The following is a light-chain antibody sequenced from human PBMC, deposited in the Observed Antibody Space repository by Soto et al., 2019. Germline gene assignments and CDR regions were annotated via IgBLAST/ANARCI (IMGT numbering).Light chain of an antibody. CDR1: QSIDTA. J-gene: IGKJ2*01. V-gene: IGKV1-5*03. CDR3: QQYARFLT. CDR2: RAS. Sequence: DVQMTQSPSTLSASVGDRVTITCRASQSIDTALAWYQQKPGKAPNLLIYRASNLESGVPSRFSGSGYGTEFTLAISSLQPGDFATYYCQQYARFLTFGQGTKVDIK.